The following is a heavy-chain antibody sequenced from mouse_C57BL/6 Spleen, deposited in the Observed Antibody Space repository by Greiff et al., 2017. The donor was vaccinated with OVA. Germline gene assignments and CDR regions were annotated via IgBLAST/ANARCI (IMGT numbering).Heavy chain of an antibody. CDR3: ASGGYDVKDY. J-gene: IGHJ2*01. Sequence: EVQLQQSGPVLVKPGASVKMSCKASGYTFTDYYMNWVKQSHGKSLEWIGVINPYNGGTSYNQKFKGKATLTVDKSSSTAYMELNSLTSEDSAVYYCASGGYDVKDYWGQGTTLTVSS. D-gene: IGHD2-2*01. V-gene: IGHV1-19*01. CDR2: INPYNGGT. CDR1: GYTFTDYY.